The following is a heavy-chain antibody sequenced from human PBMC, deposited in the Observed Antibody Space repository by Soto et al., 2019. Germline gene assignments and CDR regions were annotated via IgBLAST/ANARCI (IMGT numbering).Heavy chain of an antibody. CDR3: ARGGGYSSGEPLGY. CDR2: INHSGST. D-gene: IGHD5-18*01. CDR1: GGSFSGYY. J-gene: IGHJ4*02. Sequence: SETLSLTCAVYGGSFSGYYWSWIRQPPGKGLEWIGEINHSGSTNYNPSLKSRVTISVDTSKNQFSLKLSSVTAADTAVYYCARGGGYSSGEPLGYWGQGTLVTVSS. V-gene: IGHV4-34*01.